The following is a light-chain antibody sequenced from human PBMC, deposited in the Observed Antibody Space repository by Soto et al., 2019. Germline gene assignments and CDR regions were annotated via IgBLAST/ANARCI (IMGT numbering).Light chain of an antibody. CDR1: QSVTTY. J-gene: IGKJ1*01. Sequence: EFVLTQSPATLSLSPGERATLSCKTSQSVTTYLAWYQQKPGQAPRLLIYDASNRATGIPARFSGSGSGTEFTLTSSSLQSEDFAVYYCQQYNNWPRVFGQGAKVEIK. CDR3: QQYNNWPRV. V-gene: IGKV3-15*01. CDR2: DAS.